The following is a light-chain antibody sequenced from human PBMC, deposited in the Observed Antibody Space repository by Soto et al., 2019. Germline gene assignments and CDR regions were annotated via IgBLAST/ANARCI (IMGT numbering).Light chain of an antibody. CDR1: QTISSW. Sequence: DIPITQSPSTLSGSVGDRVTITCRASQTISSWLAWYQQKPGKAPKLLIYKASTLKSGVPSRFSGSGSGTEFTLTISSLQPDDFATYYCQQYNSYPLTFGGGTKADI. CDR3: QQYNSYPLT. V-gene: IGKV1-5*03. J-gene: IGKJ4*01. CDR2: KAS.